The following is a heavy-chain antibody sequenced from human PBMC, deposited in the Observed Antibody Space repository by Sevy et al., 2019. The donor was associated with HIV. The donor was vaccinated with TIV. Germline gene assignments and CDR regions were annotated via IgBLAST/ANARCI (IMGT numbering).Heavy chain of an antibody. V-gene: IGHV3-7*01. D-gene: IGHD6-13*01. Sequence: GGSLRLSCAASGFTFSSYWMGWVRQAPGKGLEWAATINEDGSEKSYVDSVKGRFTISRDNAKNALYLHMNSLRAEDAAVYYCARGRLIARAGTYWGQGALVTVSS. J-gene: IGHJ4*02. CDR3: ARGRLIARAGTY. CDR1: GFTFSSYW. CDR2: INEDGSEK.